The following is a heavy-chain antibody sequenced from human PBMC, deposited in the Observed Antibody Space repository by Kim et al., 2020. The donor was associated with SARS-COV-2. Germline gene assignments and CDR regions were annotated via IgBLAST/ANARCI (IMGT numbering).Heavy chain of an antibody. CDR3: ARGYCSSTSCQYYSDY. CDR1: GYTFTSYA. D-gene: IGHD2-2*01. CDR2: INAGNGDT. J-gene: IGHJ4*01. V-gene: IGHV1-3*01. Sequence: ASVKVSCKASGYTFTSYAIHWVRQAPGQSLEWMGWINAGNGDTEYSQKFQGRVTFTRDTSANTAYMELSSLRSEDTAVYYCARGYCSSTSCQYYSDYWGQEPWSPSPQ.